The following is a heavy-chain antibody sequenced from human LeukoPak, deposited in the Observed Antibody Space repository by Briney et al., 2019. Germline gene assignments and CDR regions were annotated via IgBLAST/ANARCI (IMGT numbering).Heavy chain of an antibody. V-gene: IGHV6-1*01. CDR3: ARDNGANWFPSLRVDY. CDR2: TYYRSKWYY. Sequence: SQTLSLTCAISGDSVSSSSAAWHWIRQSPSRGLEWLGRTYYRSKWYYDYAVSVNTRITINPDTSRNQFSLQLNSVTPEDTAVYYCARDNGANWFPSLRVDYWGQGTLVTVSS. D-gene: IGHD4/OR15-4a*01. CDR1: GDSVSSSSAA. J-gene: IGHJ4*02.